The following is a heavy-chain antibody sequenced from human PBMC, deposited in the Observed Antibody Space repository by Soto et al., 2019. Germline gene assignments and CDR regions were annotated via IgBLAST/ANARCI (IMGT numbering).Heavy chain of an antibody. Sequence: SVKVSCKASGFTFTSSAVQWVRQARGQRLEWIGWIVIGRGNTNYAQKFQERVTITRGMSTGTAYMELSSLRSEDTAVYYCAADLYDSSDVKDLGVYWGRGTLVTVSS. V-gene: IGHV1-58*01. CDR3: AADLYDSSDVKDLGVY. CDR1: GFTFTSSA. CDR2: IVIGRGNT. D-gene: IGHD3-22*01. J-gene: IGHJ4*02.